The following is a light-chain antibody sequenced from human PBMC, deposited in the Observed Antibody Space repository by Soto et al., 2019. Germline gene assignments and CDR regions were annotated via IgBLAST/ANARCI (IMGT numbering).Light chain of an antibody. V-gene: IGLV1-40*01. J-gene: IGLJ2*01. CDR1: SSNIGAGYD. CDR2: GNN. CDR3: AAWDDSLSVHVV. Sequence: QSVLTQPPSVSGAPGQRVTISCIGSSSNIGAGYDAQWYQQLPGTAPKPLIYGNNNRPSGVPDRFSGSKSGTSASLAITGLQAEDEADYYCAAWDDSLSVHVVFGGGTQLTVL.